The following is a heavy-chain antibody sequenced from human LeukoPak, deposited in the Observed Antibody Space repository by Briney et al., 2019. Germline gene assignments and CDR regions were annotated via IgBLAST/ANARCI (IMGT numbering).Heavy chain of an antibody. V-gene: IGHV4-39*01. CDR2: LYYSRTT. D-gene: IGHD2-2*01. Sequence: SETLSLTCTVSGGSFNSGSHHWGWFRQSPGKGLEWIGSLYYSRTTYYNPSLNSRVTISVVTPKNQFSLQLNSVTAADTAVYYCARHDGRGGNTMGALDSWGQGSLVTVSS. J-gene: IGHJ4*02. CDR1: GGSFNSGSHH. CDR3: ARHDGRGGNTMGALDS.